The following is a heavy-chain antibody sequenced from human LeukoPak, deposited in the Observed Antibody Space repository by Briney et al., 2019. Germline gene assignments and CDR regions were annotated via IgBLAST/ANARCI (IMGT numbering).Heavy chain of an antibody. CDR1: GFTFSDYY. V-gene: IGHV3-11*01. CDR2: ISSSGRTI. CDR3: TRDGYGDYRKFDY. J-gene: IGHJ4*02. D-gene: IGHD4-17*01. Sequence: PGGSLRLSCAASGFTFSDYYMSWIRQAPGKGLEWVSYISSSGRTIFYADSVKGRFTMSRDNDKKSLYLQINSLRAEDTAVYYCTRDGYGDYRKFDYWGQGTLVTVSS.